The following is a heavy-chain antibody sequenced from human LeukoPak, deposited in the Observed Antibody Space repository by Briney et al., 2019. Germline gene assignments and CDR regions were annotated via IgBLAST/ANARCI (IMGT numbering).Heavy chain of an antibody. CDR2: IIPILGIA. Sequence: SVKVSCKASGGTFSSYAISWVRQAPGQGLEWMGRIIPILGIANYAQKFQGRVTITADKSTSTAYMELSSLRSEDTAVYYCARDYCSRTSCLGMDVWGRGTTVTVSS. J-gene: IGHJ6*02. CDR3: ARDYCSRTSCLGMDV. V-gene: IGHV1-69*04. D-gene: IGHD2-2*01. CDR1: GGTFSSYA.